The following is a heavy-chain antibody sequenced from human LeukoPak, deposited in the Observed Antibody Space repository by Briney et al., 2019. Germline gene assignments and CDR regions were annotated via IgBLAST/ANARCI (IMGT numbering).Heavy chain of an antibody. CDR1: QFRFPFSHYC. Sequence: PGKSLPLSCVASQFRFPFSHYCMHWVRQAPGRGLEWVAVIWSDGTNQYYADTVKGRFTISRDNSKNTVYLHMNSLRAEDTAVYFCAKDAQRGFDSRNSFDYWGQGTLVTVSS. D-gene: IGHD3-9*01. V-gene: IGHV3-33*03. J-gene: IGHJ4*02. CDR3: AKDAQRGFDSRNSFDY. CDR2: IWSDGTNQ.